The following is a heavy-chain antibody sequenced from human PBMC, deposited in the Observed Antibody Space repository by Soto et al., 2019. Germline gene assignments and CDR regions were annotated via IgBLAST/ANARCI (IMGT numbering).Heavy chain of an antibody. CDR1: GFTFSSYG. V-gene: IGHV3-33*01. CDR2: IWYDGSNK. J-gene: IGHJ3*02. CDR3: VRRAQYFDGTGFHAFDI. D-gene: IGHD3-22*01. Sequence: GGSLRLSCAASGFTFSSYGMHWVRQAPGKGLEWVAVIWYDGSNKYYADSVKGRFTITRDNSKNMLYLQMNSLRVEDTAVYYCVRRAQYFDGTGFHAFDIWGQGTRVTVSS.